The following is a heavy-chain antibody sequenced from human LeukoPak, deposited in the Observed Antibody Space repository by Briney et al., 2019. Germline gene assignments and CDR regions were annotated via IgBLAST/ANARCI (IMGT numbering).Heavy chain of an antibody. V-gene: IGHV1-46*01. Sequence: GASVKVSCKASGYSFTTYRIHWVRQAPGQGLEWMGMISPAGGHTSYSQKFQGRVTMTRDSSTATVYMELSDLKSDDTAVYYCARGEGDTSGLNWFDPWGQGTLVTVSS. CDR1: GYSFTTYR. D-gene: IGHD6-19*01. J-gene: IGHJ5*02. CDR2: ISPAGGHT. CDR3: ARGEGDTSGLNWFDP.